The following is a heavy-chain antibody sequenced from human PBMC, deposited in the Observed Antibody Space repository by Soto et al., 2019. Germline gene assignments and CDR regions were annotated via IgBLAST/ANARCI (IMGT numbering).Heavy chain of an antibody. J-gene: IGHJ6*02. D-gene: IGHD2-8*02. CDR1: GTAISSTTYY. CDR3: ARQKLRSTVYYYYGMDF. CDR2: IYYSGST. Sequence: PSDTLSSTCTVSGTAISSTTYYWDWIRQHPGWWLGCIETIYYSGSTCHNPSLKSRVTIAIDTSKTQLSLKLGYVTAADTAEYDCARQKLRSTVYYYYGMDFWGQGTTVTVSS. V-gene: IGHV4-39*01.